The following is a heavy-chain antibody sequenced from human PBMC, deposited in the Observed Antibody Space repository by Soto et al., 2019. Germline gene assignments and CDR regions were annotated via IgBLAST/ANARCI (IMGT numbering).Heavy chain of an antibody. V-gene: IGHV1-8*01. CDR1: GDTFTNYD. CDR3: ARGRNGMDV. Sequence: QVQLVQSGAEVKKPGASVKVSCKASGDTFTNYDINWVRQATGQGLEWMGRMNPNSGNTGYAQKFHGRVTMTRNTSRTTAYMELSSLRSEDTAVYYCARGRNGMDVWGQGTTVTVSS. CDR2: MNPNSGNT. J-gene: IGHJ6*02.